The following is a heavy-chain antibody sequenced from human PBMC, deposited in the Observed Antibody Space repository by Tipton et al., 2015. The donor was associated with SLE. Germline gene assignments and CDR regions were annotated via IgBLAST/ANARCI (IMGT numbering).Heavy chain of an antibody. CDR2: ISYSGST. J-gene: IGHJ4*02. Sequence: LRLSCTVSGGSLSSGDYSWSWVRQPPGKGLEWIGSISYSGSTYYNTSLQSRVTISADMSKNHFSLRLSSVTAADTAVYYCAREISLDYWGQGALVTVSS. CDR3: AREISLDY. V-gene: IGHV4-39*07. CDR1: GGSLSSGDYS.